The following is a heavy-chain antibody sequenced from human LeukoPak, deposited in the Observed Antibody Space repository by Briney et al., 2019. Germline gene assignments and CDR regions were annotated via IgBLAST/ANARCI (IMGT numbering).Heavy chain of an antibody. D-gene: IGHD3-16*01. V-gene: IGHV3-30*18. Sequence: GGSLRLSCAASGFTFSSYGMHWVRQAPVKGLEWVAVISYDGSNKYYADSVKGRFTISRDNSKNTLYLQINSLRAEDTAVYYCAKVPPGGSREDWFDPWGQGTLVTVSS. J-gene: IGHJ5*02. CDR2: ISYDGSNK. CDR1: GFTFSSYG. CDR3: AKVPPGGSREDWFDP.